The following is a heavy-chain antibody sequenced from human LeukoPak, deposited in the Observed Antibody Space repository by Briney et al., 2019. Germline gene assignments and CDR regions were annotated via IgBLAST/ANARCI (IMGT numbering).Heavy chain of an antibody. CDR2: IYYSGST. CDR3: ARVKWPAFLIDY. J-gene: IGHJ4*02. D-gene: IGHD3-3*02. Sequence: SETLSLTCTVSGGSISSSSYYWGWIRQPPGKGLEWIGSIYYSGSTYYNPSLKSRVTISVDTSKNQFSLKLSSVTAADTAVYYCARVKWPAFLIDYWGQGTLVTVSS. V-gene: IGHV4-39*07. CDR1: GGSISSSSYY.